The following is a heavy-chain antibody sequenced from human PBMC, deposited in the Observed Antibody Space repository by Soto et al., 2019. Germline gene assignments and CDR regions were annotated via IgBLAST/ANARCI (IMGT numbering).Heavy chain of an antibody. D-gene: IGHD1-7*01. CDR3: ARDKTTGLFDY. V-gene: IGHV4-34*01. CDR2: INHSGST. CDR1: GWSFSGYY. J-gene: IGHJ4*02. Sequence: PSETLSLTFAVYGWSFSGYYWTWIRQPPGTGLEWIGEINHSGSTNYNPSLKSRVTISVDTSKNQFSLKLTSVTAADTAVYYCARDKTTGLFDYWGQGTLVTVSS.